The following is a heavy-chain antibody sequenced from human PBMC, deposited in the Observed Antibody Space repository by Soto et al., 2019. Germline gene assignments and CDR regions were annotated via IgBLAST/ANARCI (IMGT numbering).Heavy chain of an antibody. J-gene: IGHJ4*02. D-gene: IGHD6-13*01. CDR1: GGSVSSSSYY. CDR2: TYYSAGT. CDR3: ARHASRGYSSSWYFED. V-gene: IGHV4-39*01. Sequence: SETLSLTCNVSGGSVSSSSYYWGWIRQAPGKGLEWIVSTYYSAGTYYNPSLESRVTTSMDASKNQFSLTVTSVTAADTAIYYCARHASRGYSSSWYFEDWGQGTPVTVSS.